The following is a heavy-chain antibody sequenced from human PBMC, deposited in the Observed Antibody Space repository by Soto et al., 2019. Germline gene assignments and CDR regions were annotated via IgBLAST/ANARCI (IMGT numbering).Heavy chain of an antibody. Sequence: QVQLQESGPGLVKPSQTLSLACTVSGASITSGGYYWTWIRQHPGKGLEWIGYIYHTGDTGYNASLKSRITISVDTSKNQFSLNLSSETAADTAFYYCARERGVGASMVRGVRWFDPWGQGTLVTVSS. CDR2: IYHTGDT. CDR3: ARERGVGASMVRGVRWFDP. D-gene: IGHD3-10*01. V-gene: IGHV4-31*03. CDR1: GASITSGGYY. J-gene: IGHJ5*02.